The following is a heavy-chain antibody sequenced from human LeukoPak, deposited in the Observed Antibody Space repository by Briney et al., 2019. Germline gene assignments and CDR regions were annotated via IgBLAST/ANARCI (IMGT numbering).Heavy chain of an antibody. CDR1: GGSISSSSYY. Sequence: SETLSLTCTVSGGSISSSSYYWGWIRQPPGKGLEWIGSICYSGSTYYNPSLKSRVTISVDTSKNQFSLKLSSVTAADTAVYYCARDPNVYYYDSSAPPAAFDIWGQGTMVTVSS. D-gene: IGHD3-22*01. V-gene: IGHV4-39*07. J-gene: IGHJ3*02. CDR3: ARDPNVYYYDSSAPPAAFDI. CDR2: ICYSGST.